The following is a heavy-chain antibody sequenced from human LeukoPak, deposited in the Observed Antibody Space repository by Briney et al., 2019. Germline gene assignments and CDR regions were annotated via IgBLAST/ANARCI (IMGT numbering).Heavy chain of an antibody. CDR1: GGSISSYY. D-gene: IGHD2-8*01. CDR2: IYYSGST. Sequence: SETLSLTCTVSGGSISSYYWSWIRQPPGKGLEWIGYIYYSGSTNYNPSLKSRVTISVDTSKNQFSLKLSSVTAADTAVYYCARVILMVYAIDYWGQGTLVTVSS. J-gene: IGHJ4*02. V-gene: IGHV4-59*12. CDR3: ARVILMVYAIDY.